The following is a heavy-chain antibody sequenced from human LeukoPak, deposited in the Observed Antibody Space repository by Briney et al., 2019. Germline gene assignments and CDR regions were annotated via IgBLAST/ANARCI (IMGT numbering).Heavy chain of an antibody. Sequence: ASVKVSCKASGYTFTSYGISWVRQAPGQGLEWMGWISAYNGNTNYAQKLQGRVTMTTDTSTSTAYMELRSLRSDDTAVYYCARDLQYSSSWAEGMDVWGQGTMVTVSS. CDR3: ARDLQYSSSWAEGMDV. J-gene: IGHJ3*01. V-gene: IGHV1-18*01. CDR2: ISAYNGNT. CDR1: GYTFTSYG. D-gene: IGHD6-13*01.